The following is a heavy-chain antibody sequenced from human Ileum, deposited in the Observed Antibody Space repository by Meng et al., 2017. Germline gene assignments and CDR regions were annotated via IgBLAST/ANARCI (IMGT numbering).Heavy chain of an antibody. D-gene: IGHD1-14*01. J-gene: IGHJ4*02. CDR3: ASSNGKIDS. V-gene: IGHV3-74*01. CDR1: GFTFSSYW. Sequence: GEPLKISCAASGFTFSSYWMHWVRQAPGKGLVWVSHINTDGSTTNYAGSVKGRFTISRDNARTTLYLQMNSLRAEDTAVYYCASSNGKIDSWGQGTLVTVSS. CDR2: INTDGSTT.